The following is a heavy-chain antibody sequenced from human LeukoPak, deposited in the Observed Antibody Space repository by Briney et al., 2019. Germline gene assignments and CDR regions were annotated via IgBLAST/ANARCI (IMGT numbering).Heavy chain of an antibody. CDR2: ISSNGGST. V-gene: IGHV3-64*01. Sequence: GGSLRLSCAASGFTFSSYAMHWVRQAPGKGLEYVSAISSNGGSTYYANSVKGRFTISRDNSKNTLYLQMGSLRAEDMAVYYCARECYYYGMDVRGQGTTVTVSS. J-gene: IGHJ6*02. CDR3: ARECYYYGMDV. CDR1: GFTFSSYA.